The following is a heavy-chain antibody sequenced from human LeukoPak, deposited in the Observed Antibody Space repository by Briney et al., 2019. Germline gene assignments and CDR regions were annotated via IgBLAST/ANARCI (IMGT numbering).Heavy chain of an antibody. V-gene: IGHV3-23*01. CDR2: ISGSGGIT. CDR3: AREGYYGSGSPPSLYFDY. CDR1: GFTFSNYA. Sequence: GGSLRLSCAASGFTFSNYAMSWVRQSPGKGLEWVSAISGSGGITYYADSVKGRFTISRDNSKNTLYLQMNSLRAEDTAVYYCAREGYYGSGSPPSLYFDYWGQGTLVTVSS. D-gene: IGHD3-10*01. J-gene: IGHJ4*02.